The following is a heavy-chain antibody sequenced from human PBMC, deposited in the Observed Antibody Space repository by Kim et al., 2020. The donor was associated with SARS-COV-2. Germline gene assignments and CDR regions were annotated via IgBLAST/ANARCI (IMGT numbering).Heavy chain of an antibody. Sequence: GGSLRLSCAASGFTFSSYAMSWVRQAPGKGLEWVSAISGSGSSTYYADSVKGRFTISRDNSKNTLYLQMNSLRAEDTAVYYCAKGIGNTMIVVVIGRGFDYYFAYWGQGTLVTVSS. CDR2: ISGSGSST. CDR3: AKGIGNTMIVVVIGRGFDYYFAY. J-gene: IGHJ4*02. D-gene: IGHD3-22*01. V-gene: IGHV3-23*01. CDR1: GFTFSSYA.